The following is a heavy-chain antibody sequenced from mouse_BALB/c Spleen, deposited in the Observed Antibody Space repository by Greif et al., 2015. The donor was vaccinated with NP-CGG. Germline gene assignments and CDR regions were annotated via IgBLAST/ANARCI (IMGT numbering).Heavy chain of an antibody. CDR3: ARETNYDGYYYAMDY. D-gene: IGHD2-3*01. V-gene: IGHV14-3*02. CDR1: GFNIKDTY. Sequence: EVKLMDSGAELVKPGASVKLSCTASGFNIKDTYMHWVKQRPEQGLEWIGRIDPANGNTKYDPKFQGKATITADTSSNTAYLQLSSLTSEDTAVYYCARETNYDGYYYAMDYWGQGTSVTVSS. J-gene: IGHJ4*01. CDR2: IDPANGNT.